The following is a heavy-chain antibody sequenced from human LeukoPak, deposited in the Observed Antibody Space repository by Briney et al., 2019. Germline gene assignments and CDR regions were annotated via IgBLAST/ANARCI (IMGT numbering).Heavy chain of an antibody. D-gene: IGHD3-3*01. CDR3: ARDNYDFWSGYSIDAFDI. CDR2: IKQDGSEK. CDR1: GFTFSSYW. V-gene: IGHV3-7*01. J-gene: IGHJ3*02. Sequence: GGSLRLSCAASGFTFSSYWMSWVRQAPGKGLEWVANIKQDGSEKYYVDSVKGRFTISRDNAKNSLYLQMNSLRAEDTAVYYCARDNYDFWSGYSIDAFDIWGQGTMVTVSS.